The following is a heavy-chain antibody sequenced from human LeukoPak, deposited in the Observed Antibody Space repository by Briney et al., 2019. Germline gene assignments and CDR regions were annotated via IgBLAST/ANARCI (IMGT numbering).Heavy chain of an antibody. CDR3: ATSDSNYFDY. D-gene: IGHD4-11*01. Sequence: ASVKVSCKASGGTFSSYAISWVRQAPGQGFEWMGGIIPIFGTANYAQKFQGRVTITTDESTSTAYMELSSLRSEDTAVYYCATSDSNYFDYWGQGTLVTVSS. CDR1: GGTFSSYA. CDR2: IIPIFGTA. J-gene: IGHJ4*02. V-gene: IGHV1-69*05.